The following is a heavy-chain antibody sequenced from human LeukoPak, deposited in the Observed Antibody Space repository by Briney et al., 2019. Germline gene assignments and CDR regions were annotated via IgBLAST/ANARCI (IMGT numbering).Heavy chain of an antibody. J-gene: IGHJ6*03. CDR1: GGSISSGSYY. V-gene: IGHV4-61*02. D-gene: IGHD3-10*01. CDR2: IYTSGST. Sequence: SETLSLTCTVSGGSISSGSYYWSWIRQPAGKGLEWIGRIYTSGSTNYNPSLKSRVTISVDTSKNQFSLKLSSVTAADTAVYYCARNFLGSGSYYMDVWGKGTTVTISS. CDR3: ARNFLGSGSYYMDV.